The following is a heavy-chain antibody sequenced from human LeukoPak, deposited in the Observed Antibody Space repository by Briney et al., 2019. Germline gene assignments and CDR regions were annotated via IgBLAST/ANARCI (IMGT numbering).Heavy chain of an antibody. Sequence: SETLSLTCTVSGGSISSYYWSWIRQPAGKGLEWIGRIYTSGSTNYNPSLKSRVTISVDTSKNQFSLKLSSVTAADTAVYYCARGGCSSTSCYIQLDYWGQGTLVTVSS. J-gene: IGHJ4*02. CDR2: IYTSGST. V-gene: IGHV4-4*07. CDR3: ARGGCSSTSCYIQLDY. D-gene: IGHD2-2*02. CDR1: GGSISSYY.